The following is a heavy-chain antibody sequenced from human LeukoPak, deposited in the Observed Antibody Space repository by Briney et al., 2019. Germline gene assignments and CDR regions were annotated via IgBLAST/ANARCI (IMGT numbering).Heavy chain of an antibody. J-gene: IGHJ4*02. CDR3: ARVPTVTFFDY. Sequence: SETLSLTCTVSGGSITNSSYYWGWIRQPPGKGLEWIGSIYLSGSTYYNPSLKSRVTISVDTSKNQFSLKLSSVTAADTALYYCARVPTVTFFDYWGQGTLVTVSS. CDR2: IYLSGST. V-gene: IGHV4-39*07. CDR1: GGSITNSSYY. D-gene: IGHD4-17*01.